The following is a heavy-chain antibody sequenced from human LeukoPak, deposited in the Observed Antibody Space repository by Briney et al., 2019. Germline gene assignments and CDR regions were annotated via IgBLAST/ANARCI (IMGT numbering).Heavy chain of an antibody. Sequence: SETLSLTCAVYGGSFSGYYWSWIRQPPGKGLEWIGEINHSGSTNYNPSLKSRVTISVDTSKNQFSLKLSSVTAADTAVYYCARGPTVTGDAFDIWGQGTMVTVSS. CDR2: INHSGST. J-gene: IGHJ3*02. D-gene: IGHD4-17*01. V-gene: IGHV4-34*01. CDR3: ARGPTVTGDAFDI. CDR1: GGSFSGYY.